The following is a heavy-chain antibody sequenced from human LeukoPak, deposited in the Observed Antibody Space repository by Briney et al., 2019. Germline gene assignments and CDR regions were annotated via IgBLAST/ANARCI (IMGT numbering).Heavy chain of an antibody. D-gene: IGHD3-16*01. Sequence: SETLPLTCTVSGGSISSYYWSWIRQPPGKGLEWIGYVYSSGSTNYSPSLKGRVTISVDTSKKQFSLKLNSMTAADTAVYYCARGYYGGAVDSWGQGILVIVSS. J-gene: IGHJ4*02. V-gene: IGHV4-59*12. CDR2: VYSSGST. CDR1: GGSISSYY. CDR3: ARGYYGGAVDS.